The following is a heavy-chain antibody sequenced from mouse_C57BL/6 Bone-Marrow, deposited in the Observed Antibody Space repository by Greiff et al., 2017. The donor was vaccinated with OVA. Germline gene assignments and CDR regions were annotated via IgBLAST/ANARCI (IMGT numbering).Heavy chain of an antibody. CDR1: GFTFSSYA. J-gene: IGHJ3*01. CDR2: ISDGGSYT. V-gene: IGHV5-4*01. CDR3: ERDRH. Sequence: EVKLMESGGGLVKPGGSLKLSCAASGFTFSSYAMSWVRQTPEKRLEWVATISDGGSYTYYPDNVKGRFTISRDNAKNNLYLQMSHLKSEDTAMYYCERDRHWGQGTLVTVSA.